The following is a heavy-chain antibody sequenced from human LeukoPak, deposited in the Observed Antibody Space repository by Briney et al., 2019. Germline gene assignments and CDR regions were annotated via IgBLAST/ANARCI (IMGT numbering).Heavy chain of an antibody. CDR3: ARGRYCSSTSCYRGGAFDI. Sequence: SETLSLTCTVSGGSISSYYWSWIRQPPGKGLEWIGYIYYSGSTNYNPSLKSRVTISVDTSKNQFSLKLSSVTAADTAVYYCARGRYCSSTSCYRGGAFDIWGQGTMVTVSS. V-gene: IGHV4-59*01. D-gene: IGHD2-2*02. CDR1: GGSISSYY. J-gene: IGHJ3*02. CDR2: IYYSGST.